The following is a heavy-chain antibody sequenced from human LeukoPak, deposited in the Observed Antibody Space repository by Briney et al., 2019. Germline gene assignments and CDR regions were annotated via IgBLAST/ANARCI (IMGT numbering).Heavy chain of an antibody. J-gene: IGHJ6*03. CDR2: ISWNSGSI. Sequence: PGGSLRLSCAASGFTFDDYAMHWVRQAPGKGLEWVSGISWNSGSIAYADSVKGRFTISRDNSKNSLYLQMNSLRTEDTALYYCARGNYYYYYMDVWGKGTTVTVPS. CDR1: GFTFDDYA. CDR3: ARGNYYYYYMDV. V-gene: IGHV3-9*01. D-gene: IGHD3-10*01.